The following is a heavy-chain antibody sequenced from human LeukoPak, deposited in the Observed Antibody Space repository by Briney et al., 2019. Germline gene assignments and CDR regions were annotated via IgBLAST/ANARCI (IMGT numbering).Heavy chain of an antibody. Sequence: GGSLRLSCAASGFTFSSYSMNWVRQAPGKGLEWVAFVPYDGRNKFYADSVKGRFTISRDNSKNTLYLQMNSLRAEDTALYYCAKEDRDFDYWGQGTLVTVSS. CDR3: AKEDRDFDY. CDR1: GFTFSSYS. CDR2: VPYDGRNK. V-gene: IGHV3-30*02. J-gene: IGHJ4*02. D-gene: IGHD3-10*01.